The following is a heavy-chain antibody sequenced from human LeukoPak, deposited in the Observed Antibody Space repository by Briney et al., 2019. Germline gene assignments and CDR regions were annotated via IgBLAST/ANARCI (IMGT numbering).Heavy chain of an antibody. CDR3: ARGRPGSGWSFDY. Sequence: PGRSLRLSCAASGFTVSSNYMTWVRQAPGKGLEWVSVIYSGGSTYYADSVKGRFTISRDNSKNTLYLQMNSLRAEDTAVYYCARGRPGSGWSFDYWGQGTLVTVSS. D-gene: IGHD6-19*01. CDR2: IYSGGST. CDR1: GFTVSSNY. J-gene: IGHJ4*02. V-gene: IGHV3-66*01.